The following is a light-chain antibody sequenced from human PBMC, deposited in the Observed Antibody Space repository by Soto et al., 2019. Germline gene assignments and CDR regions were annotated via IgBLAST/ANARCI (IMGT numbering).Light chain of an antibody. Sequence: QSVLSQPSSVSGSPGQSITISCTGTISDVGTYNYVSWYQQHPGKAPKLMIYEVSNRPSGVSNRFSGSKSGNTASLTISGLQAEDEADYYFSSYTGSSSFYVFGTGTKVTV. CDR3: SSYTGSSSFYV. CDR1: ISDVGTYNY. CDR2: EVS. J-gene: IGLJ1*01. V-gene: IGLV2-14*01.